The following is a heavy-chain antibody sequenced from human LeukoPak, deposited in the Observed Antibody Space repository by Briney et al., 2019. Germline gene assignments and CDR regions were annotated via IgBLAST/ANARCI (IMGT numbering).Heavy chain of an antibody. CDR1: GFTFSNAW. J-gene: IGHJ4*02. CDR3: TNHENFDY. CDR2: IKSKTGGGTT. V-gene: IGHV3-15*01. Sequence: GGSLSLSCAASGFTFSNAWMSWIRQAPGKGLEWVGRIKSKTGGGTTDYAAPVKGRFTISRDDSKNTLYLQMNSLKTEDTAVYYCTNHENFDYWGQGTLVTVSS.